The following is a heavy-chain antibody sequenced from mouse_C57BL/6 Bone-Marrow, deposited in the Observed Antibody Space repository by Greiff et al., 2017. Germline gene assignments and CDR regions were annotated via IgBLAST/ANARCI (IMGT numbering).Heavy chain of an antibody. V-gene: IGHV5-16*01. J-gene: IGHJ4*01. CDR2: INYDGSSP. CDR3: AREAQAIAMED. D-gene: IGHD3-2*02. CDR1: GFTFSDYY. Sequence: EVKLVESEGGLVQPGSSMKLSCTASGFTFSDYYMAWVRQVPEKGLEWGANINYDGSSPYYLYSLKSLFLISRDNAKNILYLQMSSLKSEDTATYYCAREAQAIAMEDWRQGTSVTVSS.